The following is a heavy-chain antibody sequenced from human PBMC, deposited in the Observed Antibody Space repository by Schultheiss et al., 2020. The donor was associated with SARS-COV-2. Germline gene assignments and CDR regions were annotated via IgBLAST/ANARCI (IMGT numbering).Heavy chain of an antibody. CDR1: GGSISSYY. D-gene: IGHD3-9*01. Sequence: SQTLSLTCTVSGGSISSYYWSWIRQPAGKGLEWIGRIYTSGSTNYNPSLKSRVTMSVDTSKNQFSLKLSSVTAADTAVYYCARNPRPGLTGSCWFDPWGQGTLVTVSS. CDR3: ARNPRPGLTGSCWFDP. CDR2: IYTSGST. J-gene: IGHJ5*02. V-gene: IGHV4-4*07.